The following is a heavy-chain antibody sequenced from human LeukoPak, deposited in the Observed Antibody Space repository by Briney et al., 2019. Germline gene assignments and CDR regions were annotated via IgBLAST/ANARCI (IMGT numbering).Heavy chain of an antibody. Sequence: ASVKVSCKASGYTVTGSYMHWVRQAPGQGLEWMGWINTNSGGTNYAQKFQGRVTMTRDTSITTAYMELSRLASDDTAVYYCARNMVRGSPVGIYWYFDLWGGGTLVTVSS. D-gene: IGHD3-10*01. CDR1: GYTVTGSY. J-gene: IGHJ2*01. CDR2: INTNSGGT. V-gene: IGHV1-2*02. CDR3: ARNMVRGSPVGIYWYFDL.